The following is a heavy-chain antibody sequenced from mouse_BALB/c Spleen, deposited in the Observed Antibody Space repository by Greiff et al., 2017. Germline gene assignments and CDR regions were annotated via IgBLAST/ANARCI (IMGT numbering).Heavy chain of an antibody. D-gene: IGHD2-2*01. J-gene: IGHJ4*01. CDR1: GYSITSDYA. CDR3: ARYGYSFYAMDY. CDR2: ISYSGST. Sequence: VQLQQSGPGLVKPSQSLSLTCTVTGYSITSDYAWNWIRQFPGNKLEWMGYISYSGSTSYNPSLKSRISITRDTSKNQFFLQLNSVTTEDTATYYCARYGYSFYAMDYWGQGTSVTVSS. V-gene: IGHV3-2*02.